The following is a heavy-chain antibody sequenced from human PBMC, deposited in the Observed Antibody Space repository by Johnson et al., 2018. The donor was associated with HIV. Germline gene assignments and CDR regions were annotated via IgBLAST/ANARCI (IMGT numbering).Heavy chain of an antibody. J-gene: IGHJ3*02. CDR1: GFAFSSFA. V-gene: IGHV3-30-3*01. CDR2: ISYDGSNE. CDR3: ARDSTPRGADYVDYGFDI. Sequence: QVQLVESGGGVVQPGRSLRLSCAASGFAFSSFAVHWVRQAPGKGLEWVAVISYDGSNEYFADSVKGRFTISRDNSNNTLYLHMNSLRVEDTAVYYCARDSTPRGADYVDYGFDIWGQGTMVAVSS. D-gene: IGHD4-17*01.